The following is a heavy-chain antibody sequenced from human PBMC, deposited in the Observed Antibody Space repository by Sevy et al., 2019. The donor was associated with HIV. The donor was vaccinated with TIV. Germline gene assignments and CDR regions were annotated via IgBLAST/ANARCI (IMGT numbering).Heavy chain of an antibody. CDR1: GGSFNNYY. D-gene: IGHD6-13*01. J-gene: IGHJ4*02. CDR2: IYYSGST. Sequence: SETLSLTCTVSGGSFNNYYWSWIRQPPGKGLQWIGYIYYSGSTNYNPSPKSRVTMSLDTSKNQFSLKLRSVTAADTAICYCARESIATVGDFDYWGQGTLVTVSS. V-gene: IGHV4-59*01. CDR3: ARESIATVGDFDY.